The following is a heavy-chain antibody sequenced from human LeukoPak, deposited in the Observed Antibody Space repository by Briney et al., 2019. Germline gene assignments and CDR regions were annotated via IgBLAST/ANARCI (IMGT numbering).Heavy chain of an antibody. Sequence: ASVKVSCKVSGYTFTSYYMHWVRQAPGQGLEWMGTINPSGGYTSYAQKLQGRVTMTRDTSTSTVYMEMSSLRSEDTALYYCAREGGSSSWYDYWGQGTLVTVSS. D-gene: IGHD6-13*01. CDR3: AREGGSSSWYDY. V-gene: IGHV1-46*04. J-gene: IGHJ4*02. CDR2: INPSGGYT. CDR1: GYTFTSYY.